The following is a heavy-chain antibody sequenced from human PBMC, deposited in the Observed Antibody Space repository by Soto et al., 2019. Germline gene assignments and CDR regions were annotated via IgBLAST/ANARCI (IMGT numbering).Heavy chain of an antibody. J-gene: IGHJ5*02. D-gene: IGHD2-8*01. V-gene: IGHV2-5*02. Sequence: QITLKESGPTLVKPTQTLTLTCTFSVFSLSTSGVGVGWIRQPPGKALEWLALIYWDDDKRYSPSLKSRLTITKDTSKNHVVLTMPNLDPVDTATYDCAHIRDANWCDPWGQGTLVTVSS. CDR2: IYWDDDK. CDR1: VFSLSTSGVG. CDR3: AHIRDANWCDP.